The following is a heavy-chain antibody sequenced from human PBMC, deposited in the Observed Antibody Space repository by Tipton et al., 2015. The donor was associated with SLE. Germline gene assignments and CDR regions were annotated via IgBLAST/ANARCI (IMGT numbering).Heavy chain of an antibody. J-gene: IGHJ4*02. Sequence: SLRLSCAASGFTFSDYYMSWIRQAPGKGLEWIGSIYYSGSTYYNPSLKSRVTISVDTSKNQFSLKLSSVTAADTAVYYCASPSGSRDYWGQGTLVTVSS. V-gene: IGHV4-38-2*01. D-gene: IGHD1-26*01. CDR3: ASPSGSRDY. CDR2: IYYSGST. CDR1: GFTFSDYY.